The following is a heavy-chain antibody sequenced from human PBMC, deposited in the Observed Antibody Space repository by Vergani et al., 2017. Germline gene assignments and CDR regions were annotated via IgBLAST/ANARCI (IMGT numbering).Heavy chain of an antibody. V-gene: IGHV3-33*01. CDR2: IWYDGSNK. J-gene: IGHJ4*02. CDR3: ARGPLDFDY. Sequence: QVQLVESGGGVVQPGRSLRLSCAASGFTFSSYGMHWVRQAPGKGLEWVAVIWYDGSNKYYADSVKGRFTISRDNSKNTLYLQMNSLRAGDTAVYYCARGPLDFDYWGQGTLVTVSS. CDR1: GFTFSSYG.